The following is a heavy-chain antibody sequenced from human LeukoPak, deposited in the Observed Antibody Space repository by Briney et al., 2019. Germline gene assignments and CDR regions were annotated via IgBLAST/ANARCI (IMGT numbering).Heavy chain of an antibody. CDR1: GFTFSSYE. V-gene: IGHV3-48*03. CDR3: ARDGRLGIVVVPFDY. CDR2: ISSSGSTI. Sequence: GGSLRLSCAASGFTFSSYEMNWVRQAPGKGLEWVSYISSSGSTIYYADSVKGRFTISRDSAKNSLYLQMNSLRAEDTAVYYCARDGRLGIVVVPFDYWGQGTLVTVPS. J-gene: IGHJ4*02. D-gene: IGHD3-22*01.